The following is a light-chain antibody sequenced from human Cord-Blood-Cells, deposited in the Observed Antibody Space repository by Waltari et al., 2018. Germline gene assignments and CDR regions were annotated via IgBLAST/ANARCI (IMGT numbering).Light chain of an antibody. CDR2: DVS. CDR1: SSDVGGYNN. J-gene: IGLJ2*01. Sequence: QSALTQPASVSGSPGQSITISCTGTSSDVGGYNNVSWYQQHPGKAPKLMIYDVSKRPSGVSNRFSGSKSGNTASLTISGLQAEDEAAYYCSSYTSSSTLVFGGGTKLTVL. V-gene: IGLV2-14*01. CDR3: SSYTSSSTLV.